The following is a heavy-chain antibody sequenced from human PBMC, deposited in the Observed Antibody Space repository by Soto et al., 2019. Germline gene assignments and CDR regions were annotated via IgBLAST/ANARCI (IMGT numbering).Heavy chain of an antibody. J-gene: IGHJ3*02. CDR1: GGTFSSYA. D-gene: IGHD3-10*01. CDR3: ARVREKGSGSYYLDAFDI. CDR2: IIPIFGTA. V-gene: IGHV1-69*13. Sequence: SVKVSCKASGGTFSSYAISWVRQAPGQGLEWMGGIIPIFGTANYAQKFQGRVTIIADESTSTAYMELSSLRSEDTAVYYCARVREKGSGSYYLDAFDIWGQGTMVTVSS.